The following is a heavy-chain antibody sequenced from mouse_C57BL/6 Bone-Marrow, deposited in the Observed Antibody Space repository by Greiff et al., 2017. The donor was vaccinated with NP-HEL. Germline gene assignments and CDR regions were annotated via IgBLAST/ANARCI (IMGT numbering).Heavy chain of an antibody. CDR3: ARHEEEGIDSSGLFDY. Sequence: VQLQESGAELVKPGASVKLSCKASGYTFTEYTIHWVKQRSGQGLEWIGWFYPGSGSIKYNEKFKDKATLTADKSSSTVYMELSRLTSEDSAVYFCARHEEEGIDSSGLFDYWGQGTTLTVSS. J-gene: IGHJ2*01. CDR2: FYPGSGSI. V-gene: IGHV1-62-2*01. D-gene: IGHD3-2*02. CDR1: GYTFTEYT.